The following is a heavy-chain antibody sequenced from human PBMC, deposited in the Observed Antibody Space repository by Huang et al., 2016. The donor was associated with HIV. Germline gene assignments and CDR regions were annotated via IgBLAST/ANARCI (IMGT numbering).Heavy chain of an antibody. CDR3: ATGLGSFDY. CDR1: GFTFSAYW. D-gene: IGHD7-27*01. J-gene: IGHJ4*02. CDR2: IRQDESDK. Sequence: EVQLVESGGGLVQPGGSLRLSCAASGFTFSAYWRSWVRQAPGKGLEWVANIRQDESDKYYVDSVKGRFTISRDNAKNSLYLQMNSLRAEDTAGYYCATGLGSFDYWGQGSLVTVSS. V-gene: IGHV3-7*01.